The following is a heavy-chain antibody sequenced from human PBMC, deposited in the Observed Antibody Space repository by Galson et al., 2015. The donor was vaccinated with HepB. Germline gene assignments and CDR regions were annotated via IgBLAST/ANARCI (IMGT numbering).Heavy chain of an antibody. CDR2: LWYDGTNK. CDR1: GFTFRHYG. Sequence: SLRLSCAASGFTFRHYGMHWVRQAPGKGLEWVASLWYDGTNKKYVDAVKGRFSISRDNSRNTLYLQMNSLSAEDTAVYYCAREGFDTSGYYPDYWGLGNLVTVSS. V-gene: IGHV3-33*01. D-gene: IGHD3-22*01. J-gene: IGHJ4*02. CDR3: AREGFDTSGYYPDY.